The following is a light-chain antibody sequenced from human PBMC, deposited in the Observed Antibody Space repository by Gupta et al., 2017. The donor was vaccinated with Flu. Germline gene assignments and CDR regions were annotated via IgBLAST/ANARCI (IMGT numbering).Light chain of an antibody. Sequence: TLAWAPGERATRSGRASQSVSSYLAWYQQKPGQAPRLLIYDASNRATGIPARFSGSGSGTDFTLTISSLEPEDFAVDYCQQRSNWAWAFGQGTKVEIK. CDR3: QQRSNWAWA. CDR2: DAS. V-gene: IGKV3-11*01. CDR1: QSVSSY. J-gene: IGKJ1*01.